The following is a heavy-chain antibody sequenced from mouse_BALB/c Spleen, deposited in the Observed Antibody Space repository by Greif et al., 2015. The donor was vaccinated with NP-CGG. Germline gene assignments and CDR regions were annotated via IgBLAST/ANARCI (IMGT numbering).Heavy chain of an antibody. J-gene: IGHJ2*01. CDR1: GFTFSSYT. Sequence: EVKLMESGGGLVKPGGSPKLSCAASGFTFSSYTMSWVRQTPEKRLEWVATISSGGSYTYYPDSVKGRFTISRDNAKNTLYLQMSSLKSEDTAMYYCTRDDYFDYWGQGTTLTVSS. V-gene: IGHV5-6-4*01. CDR3: TRDDYFDY. CDR2: ISSGGSYT.